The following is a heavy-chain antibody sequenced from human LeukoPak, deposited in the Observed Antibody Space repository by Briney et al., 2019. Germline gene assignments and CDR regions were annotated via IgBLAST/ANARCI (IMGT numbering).Heavy chain of an antibody. CDR1: GYIFTSYF. J-gene: IGHJ5*02. D-gene: IGHD4-23*01. V-gene: IGHV1-46*01. CDR2: INPSGGST. CDR3: AREGGGNPEYNWFDP. Sequence: ASVKVSCKASGYIFTSYFMHWVRQAPGQGLEWMGLINPSGGSTSYAQKFQGRVTMTRDMSTSTVYMELSSLRSEDTAVYYCAREGGGNPEYNWFDPWGQGTLVIVSS.